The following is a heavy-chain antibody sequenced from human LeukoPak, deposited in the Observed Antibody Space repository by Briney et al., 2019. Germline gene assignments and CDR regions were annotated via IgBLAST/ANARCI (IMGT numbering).Heavy chain of an antibody. D-gene: IGHD1-26*01. CDR2: IYYSGST. CDR3: ASHNGIEYYFDY. J-gene: IGHJ4*02. Sequence: NPSETLSLTCTVSGGSVSSGSYYWGWIRQPPGKGLEWIGYIYYSGSTNYNPSLKSRVTISVDTSKNQFSLKLSSVTAADTAVYYCASHNGIEYYFDYWGQGTLVTVSS. CDR1: GGSVSSGSYY. V-gene: IGHV4-61*01.